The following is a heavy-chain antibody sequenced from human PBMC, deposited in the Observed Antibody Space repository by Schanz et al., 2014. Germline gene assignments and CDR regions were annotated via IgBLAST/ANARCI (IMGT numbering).Heavy chain of an antibody. CDR2: INAHTGNT. D-gene: IGHD1-20*01. V-gene: IGHV1-18*01. CDR1: GYIFGSHG. Sequence: QLMQSGSEVRKPGASVKVSCKASGYIFGSHGMTWVRQAPGQGPELMGWINAHTGNTQYAQKCQGKVNMTRDTVTTTVHLELTRMRTDDTAIYYCARVHVATDHYNSPGAFDIWGQGTRVTVSS. J-gene: IGHJ3*02. CDR3: ARVHVATDHYNSPGAFDI.